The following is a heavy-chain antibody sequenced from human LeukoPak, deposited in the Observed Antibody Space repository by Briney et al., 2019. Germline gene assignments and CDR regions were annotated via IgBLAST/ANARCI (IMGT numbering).Heavy chain of an antibody. V-gene: IGHV1-69*06. J-gene: IGHJ6*04. CDR2: IIPIFGTA. D-gene: IGHD3-10*01. CDR3: ARIMVRGVIGSGGMDV. CDR1: GGTFSSYA. Sequence: SVKVSCKASGGTFSSYAISWVRQAPGQGLEWMGGIIPIFGTANYAQKFQGRVTITADKSTSTAYMELSSLRSEDTAVYYCARIMVRGVIGSGGMDVWGKGTTVTVSS.